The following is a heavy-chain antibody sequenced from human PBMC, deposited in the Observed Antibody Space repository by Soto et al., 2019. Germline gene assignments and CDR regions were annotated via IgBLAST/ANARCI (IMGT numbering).Heavy chain of an antibody. J-gene: IGHJ3*02. Sequence: QVQLQESGPGLVKPSQTLSLTCTVSGGSISSGGYYWSWIRQHPGKGLEWIGYIYYSGSTYYNPSLKSRVTISVDTAKNLFSLKLSSVTAADTAVYYCARWVTDIVVVPAAIDAFDIWGQGTMVTVSS. CDR1: GGSISSGGYY. V-gene: IGHV4-31*03. CDR3: ARWVTDIVVVPAAIDAFDI. D-gene: IGHD2-2*01. CDR2: IYYSGST.